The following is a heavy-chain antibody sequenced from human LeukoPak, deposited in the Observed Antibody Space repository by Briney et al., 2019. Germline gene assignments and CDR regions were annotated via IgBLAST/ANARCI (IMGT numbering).Heavy chain of an antibody. D-gene: IGHD6-13*01. J-gene: IGHJ3*02. CDR1: GGSISSYY. CDR3: AREGRQQLVQDAFDI. Sequence: PSETPSLTCTVSGGSISSYYWSWIRQPPGKGLEWIGYIYYSGSTNYNPSLKSRVTISVDTSKNQFSLKLSSVTAADTAVYYCAREGRQQLVQDAFDIWGQGTMVTVSS. CDR2: IYYSGST. V-gene: IGHV4-59*01.